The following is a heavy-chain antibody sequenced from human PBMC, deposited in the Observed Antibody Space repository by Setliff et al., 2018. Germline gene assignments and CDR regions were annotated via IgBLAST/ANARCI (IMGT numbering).Heavy chain of an antibody. D-gene: IGHD3-3*01. CDR2: IYHSGST. V-gene: IGHV4-39*07. CDR1: GGSISSSSYY. CDR3: ARRETYYNFWSGYYAY. J-gene: IGHJ4*02. Sequence: KTSETLSLTCTVSGGSISSSSYYWGWIRQPPGKGLEWIGEIYHSGSTNYNPSLKSRVTISVDTSKNQFSLKLSSVTAADTAVYYCARRETYYNFWSGYYAYWGQGTLVTV.